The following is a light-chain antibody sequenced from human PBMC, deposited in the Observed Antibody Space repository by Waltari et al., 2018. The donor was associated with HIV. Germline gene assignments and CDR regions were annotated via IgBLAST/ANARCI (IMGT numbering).Light chain of an antibody. CDR1: KSISSV. CDR3: QQTYTTPTGT. CDR2: AAS. J-gene: IGKJ1*01. V-gene: IGKV1-39*01. Sequence: DIQMTQSPSSLSASVGDRVTITCRASKSISSVLSWYQQRPGKAPNHLIYAASSFQSGLPSRVSGSGSGTGFNLTISSLQPEDMATDYCQQTYTTPTGTFGQATKVAIK.